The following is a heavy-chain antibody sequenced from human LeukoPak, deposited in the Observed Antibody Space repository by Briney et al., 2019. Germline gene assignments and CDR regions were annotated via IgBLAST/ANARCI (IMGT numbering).Heavy chain of an antibody. CDR2: ISYDGSNK. CDR3: ARDSCSSTSCLFNWFDP. CDR1: GFTFSSYA. J-gene: IGHJ5*02. D-gene: IGHD2-2*01. Sequence: PGGSLRLSCAASGFTFSSYAMHWVRQAPGKGLEWVAVISYDGSNKYYADSVKGRFTSSRDNSKNTLYLQMNSLRAEDTAVYYCARDSCSSTSCLFNWFDPWGQGTLVTVSS. V-gene: IGHV3-30-3*01.